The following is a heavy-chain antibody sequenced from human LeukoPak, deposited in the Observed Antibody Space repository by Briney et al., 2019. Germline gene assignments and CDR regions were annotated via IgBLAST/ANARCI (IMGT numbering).Heavy chain of an antibody. V-gene: IGHV1-2*06. Sequence: ASVKVSCKASGYTFTGYYMHWVRQAPGQGLEWMGRINPNSGTTNYAQKFQGRVTMTRDTSISTAYMELSRLRSDDTAVYYCARDDWGDYWYFDLWGRGTLVTVSS. CDR1: GYTFTGYY. CDR2: INPNSGTT. D-gene: IGHD3-9*01. CDR3: ARDDWGDYWYFDL. J-gene: IGHJ2*01.